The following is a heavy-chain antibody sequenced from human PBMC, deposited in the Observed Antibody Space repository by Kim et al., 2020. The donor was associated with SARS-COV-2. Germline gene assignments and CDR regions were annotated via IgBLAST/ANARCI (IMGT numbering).Heavy chain of an antibody. CDR3: ARSKHIFGVVNPFDY. V-gene: IGHV4-34*01. Sequence: PSLKSRVTISVDTSKNQFSLKLSSVTAADTAVYYCARSKHIFGVVNPFDYWGQGTLVTVSS. J-gene: IGHJ4*02. D-gene: IGHD3-3*02.